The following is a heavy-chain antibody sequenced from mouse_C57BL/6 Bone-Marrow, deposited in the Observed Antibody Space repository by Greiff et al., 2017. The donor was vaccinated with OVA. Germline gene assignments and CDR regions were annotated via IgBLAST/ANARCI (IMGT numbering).Heavy chain of an antibody. D-gene: IGHD1-1*01. CDR2: IRNKANGYTT. CDR3: AGYAYGSSPYCYFDV. Sequence: EVQLVESGGGLVQPGGSLSLSCAASGFTFTDYYMSWVRQPPGKALEWLGFIRNKANGYTTEYSASVKGRFTISRDNSQSILYLQKNALRAEDSATYYCAGYAYGSSPYCYFDVWGTGTTVTVSS. J-gene: IGHJ1*03. CDR1: GFTFTDYY. V-gene: IGHV7-3*01.